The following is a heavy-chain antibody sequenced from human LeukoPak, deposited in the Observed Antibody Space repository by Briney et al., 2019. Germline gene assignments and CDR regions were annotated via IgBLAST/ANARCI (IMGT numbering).Heavy chain of an antibody. CDR3: TRHDPVGHFLRGMDV. V-gene: IGHV4-59*08. CDR1: GGSISCYF. Sequence: SETLSLTCAVTGGSISCYFWSWSRQPPGKGLEWIGYIYYTGSTIYNPSLRSRVTMSVDVSNNQFSLDLTSVTAADTAVYYCTRHDPVGHFLRGMDVWGQGTTVTVSS. D-gene: IGHD2/OR15-2a*01. CDR2: IYYTGST. J-gene: IGHJ6*02.